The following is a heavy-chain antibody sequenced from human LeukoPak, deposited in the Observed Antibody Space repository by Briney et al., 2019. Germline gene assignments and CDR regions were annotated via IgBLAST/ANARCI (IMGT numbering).Heavy chain of an antibody. Sequence: SETLSLTCTVSGYSISSGYYWGWIRQPPGQGLEWIGSIYHSGSTYYNPSLKSRVTISVDTSKNQFSLKLSSVAAADTAVYYCARAVRPLSWADAFDIWGQGTMVTVSS. D-gene: IGHD6-13*01. CDR1: GYSISSGYY. J-gene: IGHJ3*02. CDR3: ARAVRPLSWADAFDI. V-gene: IGHV4-38-2*02. CDR2: IYHSGST.